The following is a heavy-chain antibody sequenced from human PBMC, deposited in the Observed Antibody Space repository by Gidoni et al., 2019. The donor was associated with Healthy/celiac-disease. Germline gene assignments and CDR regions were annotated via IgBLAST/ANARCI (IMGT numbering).Heavy chain of an antibody. CDR2: INPNSGGT. CDR3: ARDSGIGIAAAGLYYYYGMDV. J-gene: IGHJ6*02. CDR1: GSTFTGSS. D-gene: IGHD6-13*01. V-gene: IGHV1-2*07. Sequence: QVQLVQSGAEVKKPGASVKVSCKASGSTFTGSSMPWRRQAPGQGPEWMGWINPNSGGTNYAHKFQGRVTMTRDTSISTAYMELSRLRSDDTAVYYCARDSGIGIAAAGLYYYYGMDVWGQGTTVTVSS.